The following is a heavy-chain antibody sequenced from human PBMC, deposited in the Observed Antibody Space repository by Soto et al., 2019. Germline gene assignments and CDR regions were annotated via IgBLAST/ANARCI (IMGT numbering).Heavy chain of an antibody. D-gene: IGHD3-16*01. J-gene: IGHJ3*02. V-gene: IGHV4-28*01. Sequence: VQLQESGPGLVKPSDTLSLTCAVSGYSISSSNWWGWIRQPPGKGLEWIGYIYYSGSTYYNPSLKSRVTMSVVTSKNQCSLKLSSVTAVDTAVYYGARWGPRIGPSGAFDIWGQGTMVTVSS. CDR3: ARWGPRIGPSGAFDI. CDR1: GYSISSSNW. CDR2: IYYSGST.